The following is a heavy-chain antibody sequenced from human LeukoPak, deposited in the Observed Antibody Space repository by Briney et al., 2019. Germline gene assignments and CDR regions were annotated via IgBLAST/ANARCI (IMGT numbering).Heavy chain of an antibody. CDR2: IYTSGST. CDR1: GGSISSYY. V-gene: IGHV4-4*07. D-gene: IGHD4-17*01. J-gene: IGHJ5*02. Sequence: PSETLSLTCTVSGGSISSYYWSWIRQPAGPGLKWIGRIYTSGSTNYNPSLKSRVTMSVDTSKNQFSLKLSSVTAADTAVYYCARVDYGDYVAENWFDPWGQGTLVTVSS. CDR3: ARVDYGDYVAENWFDP.